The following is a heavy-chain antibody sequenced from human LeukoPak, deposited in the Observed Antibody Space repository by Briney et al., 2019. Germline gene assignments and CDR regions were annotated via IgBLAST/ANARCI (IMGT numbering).Heavy chain of an antibody. D-gene: IGHD2-15*01. J-gene: IGHJ3*02. V-gene: IGHV3-23*01. CDR2: LTGSGVGT. Sequence: GGSLRLSCAASGFTFSRHYMSWVRQAPGKGLEWVSTLTGSGVGTYYADSVKGRFTISRDNSKNTLFLQMHNLRVDDTAVYYCAKGLTFYCSGVAAENDAFDIWGQGTMVTVSS. CDR1: GFTFSRHY. CDR3: AKGLTFYCSGVAAENDAFDI.